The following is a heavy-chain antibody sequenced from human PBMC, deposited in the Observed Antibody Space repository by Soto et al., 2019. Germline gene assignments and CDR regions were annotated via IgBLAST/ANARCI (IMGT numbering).Heavy chain of an antibody. D-gene: IGHD3-22*01. Sequence: LRLSCAASGFTFSSYEMNWVRQAPGKGLEWVSYISSSGSTIYYADSVKGRFTISRDNAKNSLYLQMNSLRAEDTAVYYCARLYYYDSSGPYWGQGTLVTVSS. V-gene: IGHV3-48*03. CDR2: ISSSGSTI. CDR3: ARLYYYDSSGPY. CDR1: GFTFSSYE. J-gene: IGHJ4*02.